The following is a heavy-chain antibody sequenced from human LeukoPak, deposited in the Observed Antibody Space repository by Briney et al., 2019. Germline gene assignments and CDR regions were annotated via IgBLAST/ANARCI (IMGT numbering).Heavy chain of an antibody. CDR1: GYTLTELS. V-gene: IGHV1-24*01. D-gene: IGHD3-22*01. CDR2: FDPEDGET. Sequence: ASVKVSCKVSGYTLTELSMHWVRQAPGKGLEWMGGFDPEDGETIYAQKFQGRVIMTEDISTDTAYMELSSLSSEDTAVYYCARGSPPRRNYDSRGYYSYYFDYWGQGTLVTVSS. J-gene: IGHJ4*02. CDR3: ARGSPPRRNYDSRGYYSYYFDY.